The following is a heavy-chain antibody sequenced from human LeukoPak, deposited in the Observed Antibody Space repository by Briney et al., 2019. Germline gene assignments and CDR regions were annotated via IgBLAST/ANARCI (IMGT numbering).Heavy chain of an antibody. CDR2: IYSGGST. D-gene: IGHD2-21*02. V-gene: IGHV3-53*01. Sequence: GGSLGLSCAASGFTVSSNYMSWVRQAPGKGLEWVSVIYSGGSTYYADSVKGRFTISRDNSKNTLYLQMNSLRAEDTAVYYCARGPATAIDYWGQGTLVTVSS. J-gene: IGHJ4*02. CDR1: GFTVSSNY. CDR3: ARGPATAIDY.